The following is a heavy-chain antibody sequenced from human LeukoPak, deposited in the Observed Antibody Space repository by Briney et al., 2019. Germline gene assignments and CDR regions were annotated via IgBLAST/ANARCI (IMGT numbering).Heavy chain of an antibody. CDR2: INHSGST. CDR3: ARRGSHYDYVWGSYRSYYFDY. D-gene: IGHD3-16*02. Sequence: SETLSLTCAVYGGSFSGYYWSWIRQPPGKGLDWIGEINHSGSTNYNPSLKSRVTISVDTSKNQFSLKLSSVTAADTAVYYCARRGSHYDYVWGSYRSYYFDYWGQGTLVTVSS. V-gene: IGHV4-34*01. J-gene: IGHJ4*02. CDR1: GGSFSGYY.